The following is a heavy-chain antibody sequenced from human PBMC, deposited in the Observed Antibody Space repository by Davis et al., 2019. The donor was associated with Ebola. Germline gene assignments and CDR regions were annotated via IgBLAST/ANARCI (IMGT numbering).Heavy chain of an antibody. Sequence: AASVKVSCKASGYTFTSYAMHWVRQAPGQRLEWMRWISAYNGNTNYAQKLQGRVTMTTDTSTSTAYMELRSLRSDDTAVYYCARGRAMVRGDHNDYWGQGTLVTVSS. D-gene: IGHD3-10*01. CDR1: GYTFTSYA. J-gene: IGHJ4*02. CDR2: ISAYNGNT. CDR3: ARGRAMVRGDHNDY. V-gene: IGHV1-18*01.